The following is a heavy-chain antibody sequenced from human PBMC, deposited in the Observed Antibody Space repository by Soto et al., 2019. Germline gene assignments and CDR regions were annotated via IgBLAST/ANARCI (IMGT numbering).Heavy chain of an antibody. D-gene: IGHD3-22*01. Sequence: GGSLRLSCAASGFTFSSYAMHWVRQAPGKGLEWVAVISYDGSNKYYADSVKGRFTISRDNSKNTLYLQMNSLRAEDTAVYYCARDFKTYYYDSSGYLDYWDQGTLVTVSS. V-gene: IGHV3-30-3*01. CDR2: ISYDGSNK. CDR1: GFTFSSYA. CDR3: ARDFKTYYYDSSGYLDY. J-gene: IGHJ4*02.